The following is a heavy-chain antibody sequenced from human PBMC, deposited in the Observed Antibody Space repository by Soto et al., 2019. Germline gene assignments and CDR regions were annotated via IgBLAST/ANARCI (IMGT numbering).Heavy chain of an antibody. D-gene: IGHD1-26*01. Sequence: QVQLVESEGGLVRPGGSLRLSCAASGFTISTFYMNWVRQAPGKGLEWVSFLSSESTFISYADSVKGRFTISRDNSKKSLFLHMDSLRVEDTAVYYCARVRSGTYNAFDLWGQGTVLTVSS. CDR1: GFTISTFY. V-gene: IGHV3-11*06. J-gene: IGHJ3*01. CDR3: ARVRSGTYNAFDL. CDR2: LSSESTFI.